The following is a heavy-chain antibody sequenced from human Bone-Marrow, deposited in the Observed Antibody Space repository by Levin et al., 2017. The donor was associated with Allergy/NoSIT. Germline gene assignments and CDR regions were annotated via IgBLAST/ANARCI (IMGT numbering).Heavy chain of an antibody. CDR1: GFTFSDYY. CDR2: ISGTSSYT. CDR3: AREGRNSSDDAFDI. V-gene: IGHV3-11*06. J-gene: IGHJ3*02. D-gene: IGHD6-6*01. Sequence: SGGSLRLSCAASGFTFSDYYMNWIRQAPGKGLEWVSYISGTSSYTNYADSVKGRFTISRDNAKNSLYLQMNSLRAEDTAVYYCAREGRNSSDDAFDIWGQGTMVTVSS.